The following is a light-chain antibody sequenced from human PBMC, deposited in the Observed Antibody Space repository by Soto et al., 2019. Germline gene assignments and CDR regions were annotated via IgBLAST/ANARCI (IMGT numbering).Light chain of an antibody. J-gene: IGKJ4*02. Sequence: DIGLTQTQATLSLSPRERATLSFLARQSISNYLAWYQQKPGQAPRLLIYDASIRATGIPDRFTGSGSGTDFTRTFSRLEPEDFAVYYCQQYGSSSFTFGGGTKVDI. CDR2: DAS. CDR3: QQYGSSSFT. V-gene: IGKV3-20*01. CDR1: QSISNY.